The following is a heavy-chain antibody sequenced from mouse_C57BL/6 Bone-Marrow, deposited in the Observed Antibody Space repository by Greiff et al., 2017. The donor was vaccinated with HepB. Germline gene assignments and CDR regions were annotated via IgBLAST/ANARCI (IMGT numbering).Heavy chain of an antibody. V-gene: IGHV1-18*01. CDR1: GYTFTDYN. Sequence: EVQLVESGPELVKPGASVKIPCKASGYTFTDYNMDWVKQSHGKSLEWIGDINPNNGGTIYNQKFKGKATLTVDKSSSTAYMELRSLTSEDTAVYYCARSYYGSRRYFDVWGTGTTVTVSS. CDR3: ARSYYGSRRYFDV. J-gene: IGHJ1*03. CDR2: INPNNGGT. D-gene: IGHD1-1*01.